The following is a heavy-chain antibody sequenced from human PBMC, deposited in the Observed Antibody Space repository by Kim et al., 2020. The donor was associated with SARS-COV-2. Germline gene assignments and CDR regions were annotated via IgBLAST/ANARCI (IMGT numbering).Heavy chain of an antibody. Sequence: SETLSLTCAVYGGSFSGYYWSWIRQPPGKGLEWIGEINHSGSTNYNPSLKSRVTISVDTSKNQFSLKLSSVTAADTAVYYCARGRYDYGDDYWGQGTLVTVSS. J-gene: IGHJ4*02. V-gene: IGHV4-34*01. CDR2: INHSGST. CDR1: GGSFSGYY. D-gene: IGHD4-17*01. CDR3: ARGRYDYGDDY.